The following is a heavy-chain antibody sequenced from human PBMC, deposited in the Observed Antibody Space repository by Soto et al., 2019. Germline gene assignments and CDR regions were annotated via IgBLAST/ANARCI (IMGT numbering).Heavy chain of an antibody. V-gene: IGHV3-33*01. CDR1: GFTFSSYG. Sequence: GGSLRLSCAASGFTFSSYGMHWVRQAPGKGLEWVAVIWYDGSNKYYADSVKGRFTISRDNSKNTLYLQMNSLRAEDTAVYYCARNRRTMIVVAPHYYYYYGMDVWGQGTTVTVSS. J-gene: IGHJ6*02. CDR2: IWYDGSNK. CDR3: ARNRRTMIVVAPHYYYYYGMDV. D-gene: IGHD3-22*01.